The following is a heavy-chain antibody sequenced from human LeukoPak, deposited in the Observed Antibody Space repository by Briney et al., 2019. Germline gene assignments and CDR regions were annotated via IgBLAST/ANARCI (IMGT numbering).Heavy chain of an antibody. D-gene: IGHD6-13*01. J-gene: IGHJ4*02. CDR2: ITGSGGST. V-gene: IGHV3-23*01. Sequence: GGSLRLSCAASGFTFSSYAMSWVRQAPGKGLEWVTTITGSGGSTYYADSVKGRFTISRDNSKNTLYLQMNSLRAEDTAVYYXAKEGIAAAGKKGIFDYWGQGTLVTVSS. CDR1: GFTFSSYA. CDR3: AKEGIAAAGKKGIFDY.